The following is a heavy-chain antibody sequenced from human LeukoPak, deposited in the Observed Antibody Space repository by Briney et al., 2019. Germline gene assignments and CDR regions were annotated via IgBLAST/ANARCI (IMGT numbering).Heavy chain of an antibody. Sequence: GGSLRLSCAASGFTFSSYAMSWVRQAPGKGLEWVSAISGSGGSTYYADSVKGRFTISRDNSKNTLYLQMNSLRAEDTAVYYCARDPSSSWRLDAFDIWGQGTMVTVSS. J-gene: IGHJ3*02. V-gene: IGHV3-23*01. CDR3: ARDPSSSWRLDAFDI. CDR2: ISGSGGST. CDR1: GFTFSSYA. D-gene: IGHD6-13*01.